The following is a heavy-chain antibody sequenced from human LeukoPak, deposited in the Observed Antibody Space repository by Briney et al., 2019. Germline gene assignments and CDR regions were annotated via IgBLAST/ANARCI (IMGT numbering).Heavy chain of an antibody. Sequence: RASETLSLTCTVSGVSISSYYWSWVRQPPGKGLEWVGFAYYTGSTNYSPSLKSRVTISVDTSKNQFSLKLRSVTAADTAVYYCARISSSNWYNERGAFDVWGQGTMVTVSS. V-gene: IGHV4-59*01. CDR1: GVSISSYY. D-gene: IGHD6-13*01. CDR3: ARISSSNWYNERGAFDV. J-gene: IGHJ3*01. CDR2: AYYTGST.